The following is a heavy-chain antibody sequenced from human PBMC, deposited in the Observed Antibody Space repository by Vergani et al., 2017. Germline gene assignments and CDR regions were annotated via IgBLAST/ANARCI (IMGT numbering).Heavy chain of an antibody. CDR2: ISSSGSTI. CDR1: GFTFSDYY. CDR3: AREVGRSSSSPQWGYYYYMDV. D-gene: IGHD6-6*01. J-gene: IGHJ6*03. V-gene: IGHV3-11*01. Sequence: QVQLVESGGGLVKPGGSLRLSCAASGFTFSDYYMSWIRQAPGKGLEWVSYISSSGSTIYYADSVKGRFTISRDNAKNSLYLQMNSLRAEDTAVYYCAREVGRSSSSPQWGYYYYMDVWGKGTTVTVCS.